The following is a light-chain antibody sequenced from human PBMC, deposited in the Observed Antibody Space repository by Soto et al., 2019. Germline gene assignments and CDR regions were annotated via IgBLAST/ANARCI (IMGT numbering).Light chain of an antibody. CDR3: QLYGTSPKT. CDR1: ETFAGSY. J-gene: IGKJ1*01. V-gene: IGKV3-20*01. Sequence: EIVLTQSPGTLSLSPGERATLSCRLSETFAGSYLAWYQQKPGQAPRLLIHGASTRATGIADRFSGSGSGTDFTLTISRLEPEDFAVYYCQLYGTSPKTFGQGTKVDIK. CDR2: GAS.